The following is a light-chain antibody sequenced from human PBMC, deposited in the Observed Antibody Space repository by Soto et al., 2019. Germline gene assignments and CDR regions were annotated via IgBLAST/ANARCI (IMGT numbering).Light chain of an antibody. Sequence: QSVLTQPPSASGTPGQRVFISCSGSSSNIGGTNYAYWYQPLPGAAPKLLMHSNNLRPSGVPERLSGSKYGTSASLASSGLRSEDEAVYYCASWDDRLGAVMFGGGTKVTVL. CDR1: SSNIGGTNY. CDR3: ASWDDRLGAVM. CDR2: SNN. V-gene: IGLV1-47*02. J-gene: IGLJ3*02.